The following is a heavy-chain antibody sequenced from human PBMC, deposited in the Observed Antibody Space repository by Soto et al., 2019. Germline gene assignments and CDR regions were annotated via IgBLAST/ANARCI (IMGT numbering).Heavy chain of an antibody. CDR2: ISAYNGNT. J-gene: IGHJ6*02. V-gene: IGHV1-18*04. CDR1: GYTFTSYG. D-gene: IGHD4-17*01. Sequence: QVQLVQSGAEVKKPGASVKVSCKASGYTFTSYGISWVRQAPGQGLEWMGWISAYNGNTNYAQKLQGRVTMTTDTPRSTAYMELRSLRFDDTAVYYCATIAYGDYASMRYGMDVGGQGTTVTASS. CDR3: ATIAYGDYASMRYGMDV.